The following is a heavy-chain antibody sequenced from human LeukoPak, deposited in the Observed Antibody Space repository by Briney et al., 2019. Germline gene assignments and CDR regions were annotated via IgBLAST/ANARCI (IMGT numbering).Heavy chain of an antibody. V-gene: IGHV1-46*01. D-gene: IGHD1-1*01. CDR2: INPSNGDT. CDR1: GYTFTYHY. J-gene: IGHJ4*02. CDR3: ARESDVGKDFDC. Sequence: GASVKVSCKASGYTFTYHYIHLARQAPGQGLEWMGIINPSNGDTNYAQRFQGRVTMTRDTSTSTVYMELSSLDSEDTAVYYCARESDVGKDFDCWGQGTLVTVS.